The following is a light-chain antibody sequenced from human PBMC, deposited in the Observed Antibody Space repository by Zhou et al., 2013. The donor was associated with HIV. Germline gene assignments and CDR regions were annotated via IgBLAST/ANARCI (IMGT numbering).Light chain of an antibody. V-gene: IGKV3-15*01. Sequence: EIVLTQSPGTLSLSPGERATLSCRASQSVSSSYLAWYQQKPGQAPRLLIYDASIRATGIPARFSGSGSGTEFTLTISGLQSEDFAVYYCQHYNNWPPITFGQGTRLEIK. CDR1: QSVSSSY. CDR3: QHYNNWPPIT. CDR2: DAS. J-gene: IGKJ5*01.